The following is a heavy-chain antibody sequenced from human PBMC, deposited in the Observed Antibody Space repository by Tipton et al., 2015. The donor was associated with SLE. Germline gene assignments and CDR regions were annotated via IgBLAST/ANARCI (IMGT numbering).Heavy chain of an antibody. CDR3: ARGGSSTSAARYMDV. V-gene: IGHV4-59*01. J-gene: IGHJ6*03. CDR1: GGSISSYF. Sequence: TLSLTCTVSGGSISSYFWSWIRQPPGKGLEWIGFIYYSGSTNYNPSLKSRVTISVDTSKNQFSLKLSSVTAADTAVYYCARGGSSTSAARYMDVWGKGTTVTVSS. D-gene: IGHD2-2*01. CDR2: IYYSGST.